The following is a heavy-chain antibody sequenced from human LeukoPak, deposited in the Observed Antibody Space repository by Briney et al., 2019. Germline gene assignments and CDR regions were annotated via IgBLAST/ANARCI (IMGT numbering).Heavy chain of an antibody. Sequence: SVTVSCQASVSTFSIYAVSWVGQAPGQGLKWMGGIIPIFGTANYAQKFQGRVTITTDESTSTAYMELSSLRSEDTAVYYCARWDPDYYDSSGYFDYWGQGTLVTVSS. CDR2: IIPIFGTA. J-gene: IGHJ4*02. V-gene: IGHV1-69*05. CDR1: VSTFSIYA. D-gene: IGHD3-22*01. CDR3: ARWDPDYYDSSGYFDY.